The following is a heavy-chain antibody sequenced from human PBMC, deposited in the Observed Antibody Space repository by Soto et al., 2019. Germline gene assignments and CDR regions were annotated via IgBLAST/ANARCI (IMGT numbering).Heavy chain of an antibody. CDR1: GYTFTNYA. CDR2: INAGNGDT. V-gene: IGHV1-3*01. CDR3: ARDPYYDFWSGSNWFDP. Sequence: ASVKVSCKASGYTFTNYAMHWVRQAPGQRLEWMGWINAGNGDTKYSQNFQGRVTITRDTSASTAYMELSSLRSEDTAVYYCARDPYYDFWSGSNWFDPWGKGTLVTVSS. J-gene: IGHJ5*02. D-gene: IGHD3-3*01.